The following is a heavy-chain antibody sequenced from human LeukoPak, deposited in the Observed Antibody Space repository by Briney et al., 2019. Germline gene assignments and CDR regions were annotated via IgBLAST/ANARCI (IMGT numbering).Heavy chain of an antibody. CDR1: GFIFSNYR. Sequence: GGSLRLSCAASGFIFSNYRMNWVRQAPGKGLEWVSSISSSSIYIYYADSLKGRFTISRDNAKNSLYLQMNSLRAEDTAVYYCARGRDGYNLVDAFDIWGQGIMVIVSS. CDR3: ARGRDGYNLVDAFDI. J-gene: IGHJ3*02. V-gene: IGHV3-21*01. CDR2: ISSSSIYI. D-gene: IGHD5-24*01.